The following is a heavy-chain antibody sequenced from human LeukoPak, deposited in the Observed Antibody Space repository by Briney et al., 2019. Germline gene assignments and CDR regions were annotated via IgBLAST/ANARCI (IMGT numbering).Heavy chain of an antibody. V-gene: IGHV3-11*01. CDR2: ISSSGSTI. J-gene: IGHJ4*02. CDR1: GFTFSDYY. Sequence: GGSLRLSCAASGFTFSDYYMSWIRQAPGKGLEWVSYISSSGSTIYYADSVKGRFTISRDNAKNSLYLQMNSLRAEDTAVYYCARHGDYVLTDVQDQYYFDSWGQGTLVTVSS. CDR3: ARHGDYVLTDVQDQYYFDS. D-gene: IGHD4-17*01.